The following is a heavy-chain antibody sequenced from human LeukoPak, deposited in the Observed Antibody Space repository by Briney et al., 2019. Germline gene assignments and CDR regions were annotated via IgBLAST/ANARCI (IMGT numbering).Heavy chain of an antibody. D-gene: IGHD1-1*01. CDR3: ARRAYSAAYWKHFDY. V-gene: IGHV4-61*02. CDR1: GGSISSGSYY. J-gene: IGHJ4*02. CDR2: IYTSGST. Sequence: SETLSLTCTVSGGSISSGSYYWSWIRQPAGKGLEWIGRIYTSGSTNYNPPLKSRVTISVDTSKNQFSLKLNSVTAADTAVYFCARRAYSAAYWKHFDYWGQGTLVTVSS.